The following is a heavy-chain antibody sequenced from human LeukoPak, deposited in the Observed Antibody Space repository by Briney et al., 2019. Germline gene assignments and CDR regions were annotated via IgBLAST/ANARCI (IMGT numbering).Heavy chain of an antibody. CDR3: ARGPYKYDGSGAFDI. V-gene: IGHV4-61*02. Sequence: SETLSLTCTVSGGSISSGTYYWSWIRQPAGKGLEWIGRVYTSGITNYNPSLKSRVTISVDTSKNQFSLKLTSVTAADTAVYYCARGPYKYDGSGAFDIWGQGTMVTVSS. D-gene: IGHD3-22*01. CDR1: GGSISSGTYY. J-gene: IGHJ3*02. CDR2: VYTSGIT.